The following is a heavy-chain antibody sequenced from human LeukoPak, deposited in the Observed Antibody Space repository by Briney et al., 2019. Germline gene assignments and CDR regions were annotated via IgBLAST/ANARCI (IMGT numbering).Heavy chain of an antibody. CDR2: MNPNSGNT. Sequence: GASVKVSCMASGYTFTSYDINWVRQATGQGLEWIGWMNPNSGNTGYAQKFQGRVTMTRNTSISTAYMELSSLRSEDTAVYYCARGLPIAHYYDSSGYEGTLNWGQGTLVTVS. V-gene: IGHV1-8*01. D-gene: IGHD3-22*01. CDR1: GYTFTSYD. CDR3: ARGLPIAHYYDSSGYEGTLN. J-gene: IGHJ4*02.